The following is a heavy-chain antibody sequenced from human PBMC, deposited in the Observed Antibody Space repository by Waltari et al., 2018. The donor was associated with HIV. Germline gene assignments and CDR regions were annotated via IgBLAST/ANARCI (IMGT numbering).Heavy chain of an antibody. CDR3: ARHCLQKGWLPQLKYYYGMDV. D-gene: IGHD1-1*01. CDR1: GRSISSSSYY. V-gene: IGHV4-39*01. Sequence: QQQLPESGPGLVKPSATLSLTCTVSGRSISSSSYYCAWLRQSPGKGLEWIGGLFHSGSTYCSPSLRSRATISGDMSANRFSLKLTSVTATDTAVYFCARHCLQKGWLPQLKYYYGMDVWGQVTTVIVSS. J-gene: IGHJ6*02. CDR2: LFHSGST.